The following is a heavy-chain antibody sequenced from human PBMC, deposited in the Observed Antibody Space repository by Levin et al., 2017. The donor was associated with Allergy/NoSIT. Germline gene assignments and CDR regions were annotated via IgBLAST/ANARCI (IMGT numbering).Heavy chain of an antibody. V-gene: IGHV3-23*01. CDR2: LSGGNYGT. CDR3: AKGGNYGGTGYFFHFDF. CDR1: GFTFSTYA. D-gene: IGHD3-22*01. J-gene: IGHJ4*02. Sequence: PGGSLRLSCAASGFTFSTYAMGWVRQAPGKGLEWVSTLSGGNYGTYNADSVQGRFTISRDSSKNTLFLQMNSLRAEDTAVYYCAKGGNYGGTGYFFHFDFWGQGSLVTVSS.